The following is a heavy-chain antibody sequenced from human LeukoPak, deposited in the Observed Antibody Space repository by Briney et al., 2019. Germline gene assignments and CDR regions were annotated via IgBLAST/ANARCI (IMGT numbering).Heavy chain of an antibody. CDR3: ARIVDGSVPFYFDY. J-gene: IGHJ4*02. V-gene: IGHV2-70*11. CDR1: GFSLSTSGMC. D-gene: IGHD3-10*01. CDR2: IDWDDDK. Sequence: SGPTLVKPTQTLTLTCTFSGFSLSTSGMCVSWIRQPPGKALEWLARIDWDDDKYYNTSLKTRLTISKDTSKNQVVLTMTNMDPVDTATYYCARIVDGSVPFYFDYWGQGTLVTVSS.